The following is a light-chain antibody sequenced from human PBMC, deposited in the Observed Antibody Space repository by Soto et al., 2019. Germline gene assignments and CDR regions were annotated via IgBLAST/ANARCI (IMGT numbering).Light chain of an antibody. Sequence: EIVLTQSPGTLSLSPGERATLSCRASQFIGSIYLAWYQQKVGQAPRLLIYGASSRATGIPDRFSGSGSGTDFTLTISRLEPEDFAVYYCQQYGISLITFGQGTRLEIK. CDR3: QQYGISLIT. CDR1: QFIGSIY. V-gene: IGKV3-20*01. CDR2: GAS. J-gene: IGKJ5*01.